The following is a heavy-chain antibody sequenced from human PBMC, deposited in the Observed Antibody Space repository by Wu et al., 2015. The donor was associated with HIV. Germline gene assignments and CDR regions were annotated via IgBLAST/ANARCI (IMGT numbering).Heavy chain of an antibody. CDR2: INPNSGGT. V-gene: IGHV1-2*02. CDR3: ARLEVDRNYYDSSGYYPHADY. D-gene: IGHD3-22*01. J-gene: IGHJ4*02. Sequence: QVQLVQSGAEVKKPGASVKVSCKASGYTFTGYYMHWVRQAPGQGLEWMGWINPNSGGTNYAQKFQGRVTMTRDTSISTAYMELSRLRSDDTAVYYCARLEVDRNYYDSSGYYPHADYWGQGTLVTVSS. CDR1: GYTFTGYY.